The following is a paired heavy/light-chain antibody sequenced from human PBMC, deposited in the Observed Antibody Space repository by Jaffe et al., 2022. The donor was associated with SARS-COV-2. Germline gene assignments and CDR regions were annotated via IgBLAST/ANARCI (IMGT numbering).Heavy chain of an antibody. CDR3: ARDSDGGKSRVFHY. V-gene: IGHV3-21*01. D-gene: IGHD2-15*01. CDR1: DFTFDNYA. CDR2: IGSGGGSI. Sequence: EVQLVESGGGLVKPGGSLRLSCATSDFTFDNYAMNWVRQAPGKGLEWVSSIGSGGGSIYYADSMKGRFTISRDNAKKTLYLQMNSLRVEDTAVYYCARDSDGGKSRVFHYWGQGTLVTVSS. J-gene: IGHJ4*02.
Light chain of an antibody. CDR2: DVS. Sequence: QSALTQPASVSGSPGQSITISCTGTSSDVGGYNYVSWYQQHPGKAPKLMIYDVSNRPSGVSNRFSGSKSGTTASLTISGLQAEDEADYYCSSNTKTSTQVFGTGTKVTVL. J-gene: IGLJ1*01. V-gene: IGLV2-14*03. CDR1: SSDVGGYNY. CDR3: SSNTKTSTQV.